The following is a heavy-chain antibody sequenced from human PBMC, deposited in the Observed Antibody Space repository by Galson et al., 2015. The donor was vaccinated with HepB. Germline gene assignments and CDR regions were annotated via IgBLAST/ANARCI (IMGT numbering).Heavy chain of an antibody. CDR2: ISFDGSNT. V-gene: IGHV3-30*04. Sequence: SLRLSCAASGYTFSSYAVHWVRQTPGKGLEWVALISFDGSNTIYSDSVKGRFTISRDNSKTTLYLQMNSLRNEDTAVYYCARDRIRATRPSSWYFDLWGRGTLVTVSS. CDR1: GYTFSSYA. CDR3: ARDRIRATRPSSWYFDL. D-gene: IGHD2-15*01. J-gene: IGHJ2*01.